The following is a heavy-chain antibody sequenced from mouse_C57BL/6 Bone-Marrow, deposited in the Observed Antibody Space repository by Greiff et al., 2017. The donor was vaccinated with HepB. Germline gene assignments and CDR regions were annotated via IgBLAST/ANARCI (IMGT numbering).Heavy chain of an antibody. J-gene: IGHJ3*01. CDR1: GFTFSSYG. Sequence: EVKLMESGGDLVKPGGSLKLSCAASGFTFSSYGMSWVRQTPDKRLEWVATISSGGSYTYYPDSVKGRFTISRDNAKNTLYLQMSSLKSEDTAMYYCARGFAYWGQGTLVTVSA. V-gene: IGHV5-6*01. CDR2: ISSGGSYT. CDR3: ARGFAY.